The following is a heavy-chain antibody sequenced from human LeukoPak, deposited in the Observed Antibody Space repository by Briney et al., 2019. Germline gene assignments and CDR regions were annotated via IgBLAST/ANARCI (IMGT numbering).Heavy chain of an antibody. J-gene: IGHJ4*02. CDR2: IGVFNGNR. CDR3: GRDWDWHVQF. V-gene: IGHV1-18*01. CDR1: GYTFSRYG. Sequence: GASVKVSCKTSGYTFSRYGFSWVRQAPGQGLEWIGWIGVFNGNRSYAKSVQGRITLTADTSTNTTYMELRSLTSDDTAVYFCGRDWDWHVQFWGQGTLITVSS. D-gene: IGHD1-26*01.